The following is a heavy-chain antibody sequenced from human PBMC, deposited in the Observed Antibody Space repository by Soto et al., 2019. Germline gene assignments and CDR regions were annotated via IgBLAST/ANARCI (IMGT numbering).Heavy chain of an antibody. CDR2: IYYSGST. V-gene: IGHV4-59*01. CDR1: GGYISSYC. J-gene: IGHJ3*02. CDR3: ARYHDYGDSPVFAI. Sequence: SETLSLTWSVSGGYISSYCWSWIRQTPGKGLEWSGYIYYSGSTNYNPSLKGRVTISVDTSKTPFSLKLSSVTAGDTAVYYCARYHDYGDSPVFAIWGQGTLVPVSS. D-gene: IGHD4-17*01.